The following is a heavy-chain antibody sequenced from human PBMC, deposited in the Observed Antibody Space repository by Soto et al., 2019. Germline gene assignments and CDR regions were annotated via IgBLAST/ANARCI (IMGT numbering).Heavy chain of an antibody. J-gene: IGHJ3*01. CDR1: GYNFSPFW. CDR2: MNSDGSTK. CDR3: VRDRGYPDSFDV. V-gene: IGHV3-74*01. D-gene: IGHD3-10*01. Sequence: EVQLVESGGGLVQPGESLRLSCEASGYNFSPFWMHWVRQAPGKGLVWVPHMNSDGSTKVYADSVKGRFTISRDNAKNTLFLQMNSLKAEDTAVYYCVRDRGYPDSFDVWGRGTMVTVSS.